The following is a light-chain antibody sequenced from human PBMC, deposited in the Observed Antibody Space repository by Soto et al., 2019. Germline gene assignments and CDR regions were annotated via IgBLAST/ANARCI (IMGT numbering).Light chain of an antibody. CDR2: NAS. Sequence: DIQIAQSPSTLSGSVGDRVTITCRASQTISSWLAWYQQKPGKAPKLLIYNASTLKSGVPSRCSGSGSGTEFTLTISSLQPDDIATYYCQQCHRYLTFGQGTKVDIK. J-gene: IGKJ1*01. CDR3: QQCHRYLT. V-gene: IGKV1-5*03. CDR1: QTISSW.